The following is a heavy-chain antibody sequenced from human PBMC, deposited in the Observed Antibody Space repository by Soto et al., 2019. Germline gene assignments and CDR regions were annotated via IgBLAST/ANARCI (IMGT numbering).Heavy chain of an antibody. D-gene: IGHD3-9*01. CDR2: ISAYNGNT. CDR3: AQDVLRYFDWWGGFDP. Sequence: QVQLVQSGAEVKKPGASVKVSCKASGYTFTSYGISWVRQAPGQGLEWMGWISAYNGNTNYAQKLQGRVTMTTDTSTSTAYMELRSLRSEDTAVYYCAQDVLRYFDWWGGFDPWGQGTLVTVSS. CDR1: GYTFTSYG. J-gene: IGHJ5*02. V-gene: IGHV1-18*01.